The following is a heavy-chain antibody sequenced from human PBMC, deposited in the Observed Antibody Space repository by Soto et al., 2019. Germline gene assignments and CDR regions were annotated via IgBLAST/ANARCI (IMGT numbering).Heavy chain of an antibody. D-gene: IGHD4-17*01. Sequence: EVQLLESGGGLVQPGGSLRLSCAASGFTFSSYAMSWVRQAPGKGLEWVSAISGSGGSTYYAGSVKGRFTISRDNSKNTLYLQMNSLRAEDTAVYYCANRLPFPTTVTTSGYYYYYGMDVWGQGTTVTVSS. V-gene: IGHV3-23*01. CDR3: ANRLPFPTTVTTSGYYYYYGMDV. J-gene: IGHJ6*02. CDR2: ISGSGGST. CDR1: GFTFSSYA.